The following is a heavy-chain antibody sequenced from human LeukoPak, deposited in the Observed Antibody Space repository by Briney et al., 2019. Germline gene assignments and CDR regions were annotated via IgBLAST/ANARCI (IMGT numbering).Heavy chain of an antibody. CDR3: TRIGEGSFDM. Sequence: PSETLSLTCTVSGGSLTNPYWSWIRQPPGKGLEWIGYIYYTGSTTKYTPSLKSRVSLSVDTSKNQFSLKMNSMSDADTAVYYCTRIGEGSFDMWGRGTMVTVSS. CDR2: IYYTGSTT. CDR1: GGSLTNPY. J-gene: IGHJ3*02. V-gene: IGHV4-59*11. D-gene: IGHD3-10*01.